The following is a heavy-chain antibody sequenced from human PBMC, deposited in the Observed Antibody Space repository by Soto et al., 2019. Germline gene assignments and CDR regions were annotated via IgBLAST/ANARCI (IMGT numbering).Heavy chain of an antibody. CDR3: ARGLLRYFDWLLPLFDP. V-gene: IGHV4-59*01. Sequence: SETLSLTCTVSGGSISSYYWSWIRQPPGKGLEWIGYIYYSGSTNYNPSLKSRVTISVDTSKNQFSLKLSSVTAADTAVYYCARGLLRYFDWLLPLFDPWGQGTLVTVSS. D-gene: IGHD3-9*01. J-gene: IGHJ5*02. CDR1: GGSISSYY. CDR2: IYYSGST.